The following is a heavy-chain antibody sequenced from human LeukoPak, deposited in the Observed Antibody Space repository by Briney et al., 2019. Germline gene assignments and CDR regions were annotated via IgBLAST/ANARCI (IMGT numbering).Heavy chain of an antibody. J-gene: IGHJ4*02. Sequence: RPGGSLRLSCAASGFTFDDYAMHWVRQAPGKGLEWVSLISGDGGSTYYADSVKGRFTISRDNSKNSLYLQMNSLRTEDTALYYCAKGCSGGSCYSELLLDYSRQGTLVTVSS. CDR1: GFTFDDYA. CDR3: AKGCSGGSCYSELLLDY. V-gene: IGHV3-43*02. CDR2: ISGDGGST. D-gene: IGHD2-15*01.